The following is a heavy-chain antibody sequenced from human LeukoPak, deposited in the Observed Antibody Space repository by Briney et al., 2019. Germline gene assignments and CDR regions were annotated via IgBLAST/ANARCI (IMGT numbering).Heavy chain of an antibody. D-gene: IGHD2/OR15-2a*01. Sequence: SETLSLTCIVSGDSISSHYWSWIRQSPAKGLEWIGYIYTSANTNSNNPTLKSRVTISVDTSKNQLSLKLSSVTAADTAVYYCASPTSYHHLYWGQGSLVTVSS. CDR1: GDSISSHY. J-gene: IGHJ4*02. CDR2: IYTSANT. CDR3: ASPTSYHHLY. V-gene: IGHV4-4*09.